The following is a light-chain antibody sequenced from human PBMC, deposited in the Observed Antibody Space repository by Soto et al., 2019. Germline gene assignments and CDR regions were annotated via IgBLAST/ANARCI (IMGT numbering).Light chain of an antibody. CDR3: QQYHNWPIT. J-gene: IGKJ5*01. CDR2: DAS. V-gene: IGKV3-15*01. CDR1: QGIGDT. Sequence: EVAMRQSPATLSVSPGERATISCRASQGIGDTLAWYQHKPGQTPRILMYDASTRATGISARFSGSGSGTEFTLTISSLQSEDFAVYYCQQYHNWPITFGQGTRLEI.